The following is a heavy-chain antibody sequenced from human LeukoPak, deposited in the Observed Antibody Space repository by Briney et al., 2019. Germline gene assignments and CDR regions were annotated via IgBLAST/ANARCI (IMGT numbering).Heavy chain of an antibody. CDR3: AKDRTGIAAAGAFDY. V-gene: IGHV3-7*01. D-gene: IGHD6-13*01. CDR1: GFTFSIHA. Sequence: GGSLRLSCAASGFTFSIHAMHWVRQAPGKGLEWVVNIKQDGSEKHYVDSGKGRFTISRDNAKNSLYLQMNSLRAEDTAVYYCAKDRTGIAAAGAFDYWGQGTLVTVSS. CDR2: IKQDGSEK. J-gene: IGHJ4*02.